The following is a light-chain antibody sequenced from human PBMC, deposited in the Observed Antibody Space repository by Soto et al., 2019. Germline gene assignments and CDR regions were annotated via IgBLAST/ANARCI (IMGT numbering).Light chain of an antibody. Sequence: EIVLTQSPGTLSLSPGERATLSCRASQSVSSNYLTWYQQKPGQAPRLLIYGASSRATGIPDRFSGSGSGKHFHLTTSRLEPEDFAVYYCTQYGSSPFPFGPGTKVDIK. V-gene: IGKV3-20*01. CDR1: QSVSSNY. J-gene: IGKJ3*01. CDR2: GAS. CDR3: TQYGSSPFP.